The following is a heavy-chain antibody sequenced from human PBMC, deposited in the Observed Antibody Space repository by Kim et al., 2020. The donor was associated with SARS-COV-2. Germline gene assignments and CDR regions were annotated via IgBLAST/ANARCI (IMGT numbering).Heavy chain of an antibody. D-gene: IGHD3-10*01. CDR2: INAGNGNT. V-gene: IGHV1-3*01. J-gene: IGHJ6*02. Sequence: ASVKVSCKASGYTFTSYAMHWVRQAPGQRLEWMGWINAGNGNTKYSQKFQGRVTITRDTSASTAYMELSSLRSEDTAVYYCARFPWYGSGSYYTRDYYYYYGMDVWGQGTTVTVSS. CDR1: GYTFTSYA. CDR3: ARFPWYGSGSYYTRDYYYYYGMDV.